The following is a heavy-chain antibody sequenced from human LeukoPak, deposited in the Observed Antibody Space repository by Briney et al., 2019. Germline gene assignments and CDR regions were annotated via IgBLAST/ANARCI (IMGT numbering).Heavy chain of an antibody. D-gene: IGHD4-17*01. CDR1: GFTFSSYG. CDR2: MWYDGSNK. CDR3: ARELYGDYSNWFDP. V-gene: IGHV3-33*01. Sequence: GGSLRLSCAASGFTFSSYGMHWVRQAPGKGLEWVAVMWYDGSNKYYADSVKGRFTISRDNSKNTLYLQMNSLRAEDTAVYYCARELYGDYSNWFDPWGQGTLVTVSS. J-gene: IGHJ5*02.